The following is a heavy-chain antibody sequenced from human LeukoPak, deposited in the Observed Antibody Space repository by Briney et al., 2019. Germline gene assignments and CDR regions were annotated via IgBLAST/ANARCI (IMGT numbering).Heavy chain of an antibody. V-gene: IGHV3-7*03. CDR1: GFTFSSYW. CDR2: IKRDGSEK. J-gene: IGHJ4*02. D-gene: IGHD6-19*01. CDR3: ARLGPASSGWPESFDY. Sequence: GGSLRLSCAASGFTFSSYWMNWVRQAPGKGLEWVANIKRDGSEKYYVDSVKGRFTISRDNAKNSLDLQMNSLRVEDTAVYYCARLGPASSGWPESFDYWGQGTLVTVSS.